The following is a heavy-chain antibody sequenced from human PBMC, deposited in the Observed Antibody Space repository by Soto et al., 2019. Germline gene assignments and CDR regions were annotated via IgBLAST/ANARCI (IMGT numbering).Heavy chain of an antibody. CDR1: GYTFFSFW. CDR2: IDPGDSSA. Sequence: PGESLKISCHGSGYTFFSFWIVWVRQVPGKGLARVGRIDPGDSSATYSPTFQGHVTISADRSTRSAYLQWRSLRASDTAIYFCARRYCSRADCYSDSWGQGSLVTVSS. CDR3: ARRYCSRADCYSDS. J-gene: IGHJ4*02. D-gene: IGHD2-2*01. V-gene: IGHV5-10-1*01.